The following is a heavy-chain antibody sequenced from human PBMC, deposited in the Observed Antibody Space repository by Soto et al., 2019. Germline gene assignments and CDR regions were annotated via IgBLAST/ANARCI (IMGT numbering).Heavy chain of an antibody. V-gene: IGHV1-18*03. CDR3: AREGVRYCSGGSCYSGPYYYYGMDV. CDR2: ISAYNGNT. J-gene: IGHJ6*02. CDR1: GYTFTSYG. D-gene: IGHD2-15*01. Sequence: GASVKVSCKASGYTFTSYGISWVRQAPGQGLEWMGWISAYNGNTNYAQKLQGRVTMTTDTSTSTAYMELRSLRSDDMAVYYCAREGVRYCSGGSCYSGPYYYYGMDVWGQGTTVTVSS.